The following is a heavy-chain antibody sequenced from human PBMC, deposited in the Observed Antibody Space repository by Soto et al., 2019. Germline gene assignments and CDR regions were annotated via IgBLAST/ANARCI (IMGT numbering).Heavy chain of an antibody. CDR2: MNPNRGNT. CDR1: GYTFTSYD. CDR3: ASHRGYIGYLDY. J-gene: IGHJ4*02. Sequence: QVQLGQSGAEVKKPGASVKVSCKASGYTFTSYDINWVRQATGHGREWMGWMNPNRGNTGYAQKFQGRVTMTRNTSISTAYMELSSLRSEDTAVYYCASHRGYIGYLDYWGQGTLVTVSS. D-gene: IGHD5-12*01. V-gene: IGHV1-8*01.